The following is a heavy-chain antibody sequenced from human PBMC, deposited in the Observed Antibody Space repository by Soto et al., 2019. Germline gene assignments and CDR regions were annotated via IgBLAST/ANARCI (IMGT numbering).Heavy chain of an antibody. J-gene: IGHJ4*02. D-gene: IGHD1-26*01. V-gene: IGHV1-8*01. CDR2: MNPNSGNT. Sequence: QVQLVQSGAEVKKPGASAKVSCKASGYTFTSYDINWVRQATGQGLEWMGWMNPNSGNTGYAQKSXGXFTMTRNTSISTAYMELSSLRSEDTAVYYCARETSGSYRLDYWGQGTLVTISS. CDR3: ARETSGSYRLDY. CDR1: GYTFTSYD.